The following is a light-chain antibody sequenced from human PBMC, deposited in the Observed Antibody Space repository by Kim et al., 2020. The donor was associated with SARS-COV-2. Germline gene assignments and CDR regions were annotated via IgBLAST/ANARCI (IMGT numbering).Light chain of an antibody. J-gene: IGLJ1*01. CDR3: QAWDSSIYV. CDR2: RDN. Sequence: YELTQPPSVSVSPGQTASITCSGDKLGDKYASWYQQKPGQSPVVVIFRDNRRPSGIPERFSGSNSGNTATLTISGTQAMDEADYYCQAWDSSIYVFGTVTKVTVL. V-gene: IGLV3-1*01. CDR1: KLGDKY.